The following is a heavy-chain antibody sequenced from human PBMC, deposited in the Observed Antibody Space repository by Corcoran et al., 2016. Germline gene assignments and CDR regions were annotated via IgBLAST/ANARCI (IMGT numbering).Heavy chain of an antibody. J-gene: IGHJ5*02. D-gene: IGHD2-8*01. CDR2: IIPIFGTA. CDR3: AREGYCTNGVGPPSYNWFDP. CDR1: GGTFSSYA. V-gene: IGHV1-69*01. Sequence: QVQLVQSGAEVKKPGSSVKVSCKASGGTFSSYAISWVRQAPGQGLEWMGGIIPIFGTANYAQKFQGRVTITADESTSTAYMELSSLRSEDTAVYYCAREGYCTNGVGPPSYNWFDPWGQGTLVTVSA.